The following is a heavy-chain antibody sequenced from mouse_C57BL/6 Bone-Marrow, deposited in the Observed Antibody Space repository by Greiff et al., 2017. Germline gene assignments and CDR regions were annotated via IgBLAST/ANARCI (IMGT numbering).Heavy chain of an antibody. CDR3: ARHEEMSPRRSAWFAY. J-gene: IGHJ3*01. Sequence: VQLQQSGAELVKPGASVKLSCKASGYTFTEYTIHWVKQRSGQGLEWIGWFYPGSGSIKYNEKFKDKATLTADKSSSTVYMELSSLTSEDSAVYFCARHEEMSPRRSAWFAYWGQGTLVTVSA. V-gene: IGHV1-62-2*01. CDR2: FYPGSGSI. CDR1: GYTFTEYT.